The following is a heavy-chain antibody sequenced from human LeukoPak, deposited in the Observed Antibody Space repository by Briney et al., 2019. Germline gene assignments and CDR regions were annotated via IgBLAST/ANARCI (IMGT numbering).Heavy chain of an antibody. CDR2: ISGSGGST. Sequence: GGSLGLSCRGSGFTFSNAWMNWVRQAPGKGLEWVSAISGSGGSTYYADSVKGRFTISRDNSKNTLYLQMNSLRAEDTAVYYRARDNWNLDYWGQGTLVTVSS. V-gene: IGHV3-23*01. D-gene: IGHD1-20*01. CDR1: GFTFSNAW. J-gene: IGHJ4*02. CDR3: ARDNWNLDY.